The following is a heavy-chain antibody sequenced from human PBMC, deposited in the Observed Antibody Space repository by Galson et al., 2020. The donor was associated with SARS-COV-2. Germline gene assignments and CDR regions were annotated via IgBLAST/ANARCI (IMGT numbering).Heavy chain of an antibody. V-gene: IGHV4-39*07. J-gene: IGHJ5*02. CDR2: IYYSGST. D-gene: IGHD3-22*01. Sequence: TLSLTCTVSGGSISTSSFYWGWIRQPPGKGLEWIGSIYYSGSTDYNPSLKSRVTISVDTSKNQFSLKLSSVTAADTAVYYCARAYYHESSGYDGGWLDRWGQGTLVTVSS. CDR3: ARAYYHESSGYDGGWLDR. CDR1: GGSISTSSFY.